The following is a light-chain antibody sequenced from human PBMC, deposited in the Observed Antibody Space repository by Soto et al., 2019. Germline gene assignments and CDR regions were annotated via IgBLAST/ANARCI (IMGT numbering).Light chain of an antibody. Sequence: EIVLPQSTGTLSLSPGERATLSCRASQSVSSYLAWYQQKPGQAPRLLIYDASNRATGIPARFSGSGSGTDFTLTISSLEPEDFAVYYCQQRSNWPPITFGQGTRLEIK. CDR1: QSVSSY. V-gene: IGKV3-11*01. CDR3: QQRSNWPPIT. J-gene: IGKJ5*01. CDR2: DAS.